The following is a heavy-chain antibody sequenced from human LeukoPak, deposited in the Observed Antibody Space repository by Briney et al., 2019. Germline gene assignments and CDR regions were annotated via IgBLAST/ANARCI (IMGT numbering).Heavy chain of an antibody. Sequence: SETLSLTCTVSGGSISSGSYYWSWIRQPAGKGLEWIGRIYTSGSTNYNPSLKSRVTISVDTSKNQFSLKLSSVTAADTAVYYCAGAKTWGQGTLVTVSS. V-gene: IGHV4-61*02. CDR3: AGAKT. CDR1: GGSISSGSYY. J-gene: IGHJ5*02. CDR2: IYTSGST.